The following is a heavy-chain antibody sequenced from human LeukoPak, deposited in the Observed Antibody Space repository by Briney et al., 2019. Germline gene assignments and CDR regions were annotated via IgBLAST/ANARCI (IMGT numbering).Heavy chain of an antibody. V-gene: IGHV4-59*02. D-gene: IGHD2-2*01. CDR3: ARVSPRRQLLLSV. CDR2: IYYSGST. CDR1: GGSVSSYY. Sequence: SETLSLTCTVSGGSVSSYYWSWIRQPPGKGLEWIGYIYYSGSTNYNPSLKSRVTMSVDTSKNQFSLKLTSVTAADTAVYYCARVSPRRQLLLSVWGRGTLVTVSS. J-gene: IGHJ4*02.